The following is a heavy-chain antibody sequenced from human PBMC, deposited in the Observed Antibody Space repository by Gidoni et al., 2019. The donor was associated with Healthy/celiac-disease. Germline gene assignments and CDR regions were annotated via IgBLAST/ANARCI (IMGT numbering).Heavy chain of an antibody. Sequence: TFSSYAMHWVRQAPGKGLEWVAVISYDGSNKYYADSVKGRFTISRDNSKNTLYLQMNSLRAEDTAVYYCASIFGGNSLVLPFDYWGQGTLVTVSS. CDR1: TFSSYA. CDR3: ASIFGGNSLVLPFDY. CDR2: ISYDGSNK. V-gene: IGHV3-30*04. J-gene: IGHJ4*02. D-gene: IGHD3-10*02.